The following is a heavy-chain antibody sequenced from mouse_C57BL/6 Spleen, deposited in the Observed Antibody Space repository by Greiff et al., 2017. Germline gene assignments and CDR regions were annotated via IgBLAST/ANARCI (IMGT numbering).Heavy chain of an antibody. J-gene: IGHJ4*01. D-gene: IGHD2-10*02. Sequence: QVQLQQPGAELVMPGASVKLSCKASGYTFTSFWMHWVKQGPGQGLEWIGEIDPSDSYTNYNQKFKGKSTLTVDKSSSTAYMQLSSLTSEDSAVYYCARRGALDAMDYWGQGTSVTVSS. CDR1: GYTFTSFW. CDR3: ARRGALDAMDY. CDR2: IDPSDSYT. V-gene: IGHV1-69*01.